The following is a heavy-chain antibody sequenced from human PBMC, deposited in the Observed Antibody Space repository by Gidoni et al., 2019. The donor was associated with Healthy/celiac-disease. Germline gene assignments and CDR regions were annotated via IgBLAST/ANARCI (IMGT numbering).Heavy chain of an antibody. Sequence: EVQLVESGGGLVQPGGSLRRSCAASGCTFSRYRMSWVRQAPGKGLEWVANIKQDGSEKYYVDSVKGRFTISRDNAKNSLYLQMNSLRAEDTAVYYCARGLDTRTGYSSGWYYFDYWGQGTLVTVSS. V-gene: IGHV3-7*03. D-gene: IGHD6-19*01. CDR1: GCTFSRYR. CDR3: ARGLDTRTGYSSGWYYFDY. CDR2: IKQDGSEK. J-gene: IGHJ4*02.